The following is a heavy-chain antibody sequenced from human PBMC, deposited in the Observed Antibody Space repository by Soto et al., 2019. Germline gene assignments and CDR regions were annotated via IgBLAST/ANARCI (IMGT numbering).Heavy chain of an antibody. D-gene: IGHD1-26*01. J-gene: IGHJ4*02. V-gene: IGHV1-3*01. CDR1: GYTFTSYA. CDR2: INAGNGNT. CDR3: ARDLGVGAASDY. Sequence: QVQLVQSGAEVKKPGASVKVSCKATGYTFTSYAMHWVRQAPGQRLQWMGWINAGNGNTKYSQKYQGRVTITADTSASTAYMELSSLRPEDTAVYYCARDLGVGAASDYWGQGTLVTVSS.